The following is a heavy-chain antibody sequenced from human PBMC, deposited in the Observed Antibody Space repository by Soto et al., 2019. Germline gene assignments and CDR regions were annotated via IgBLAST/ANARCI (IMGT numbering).Heavy chain of an antibody. CDR1: GYTFTSYA. CDR2: INAGNGNT. CDR3: AGDLGGWTDY. J-gene: IGHJ4*02. V-gene: IGHV1-3*01. Sequence: QVQLVQSGAEVKKTGASVKVSCKASGYTFTSYAMQWVRQAPGQRLEWMGWINAGNGNTKYSQKFQGRVTITSDTYARTDYMELSSLRSEDTAVYYCAGDLGGWTDYWGQGTLVTVSS. D-gene: IGHD6-19*01.